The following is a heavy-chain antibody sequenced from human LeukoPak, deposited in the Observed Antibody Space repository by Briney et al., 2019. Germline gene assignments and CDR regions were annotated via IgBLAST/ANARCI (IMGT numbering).Heavy chain of an antibody. J-gene: IGHJ4*02. CDR3: ARDGDIVGATLDY. D-gene: IGHD1-26*01. CDR1: GYTFTGYY. Sequence: GASVKVSCKASGYTFTGYYMHWMRQAPGQGLEWMGWINPNSGGTNYAQKFQGRVTMTRDTSISTAYMGLSRLRSDDTAVYYCARDGDIVGATLDYWGQGTLVTVSS. CDR2: INPNSGGT. V-gene: IGHV1-2*02.